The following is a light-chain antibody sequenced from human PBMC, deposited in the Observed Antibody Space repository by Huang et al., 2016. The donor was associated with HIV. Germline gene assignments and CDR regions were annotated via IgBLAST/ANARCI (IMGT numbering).Light chain of an antibody. CDR3: MQALQTPGLT. Sequence: DIVMTQSPLSLPVTPGEPASISCRSSQSLLQSNGYNYLDWYLQKPGQSPQLLIYLGSNRASGVPDRFSGSGSGTDFTLKISRVEAEDVGVYYYMQALQTPGLTFGGGTKVEIK. J-gene: IGKJ4*01. CDR2: LGS. V-gene: IGKV2-28*01. CDR1: QSLLQSNGYNY.